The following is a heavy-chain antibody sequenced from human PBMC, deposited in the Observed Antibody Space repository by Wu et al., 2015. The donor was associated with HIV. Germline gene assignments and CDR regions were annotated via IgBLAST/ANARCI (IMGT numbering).Heavy chain of an antibody. CDR2: IVVGSGNT. V-gene: IGHV1-58*02. CDR3: ATNSQSSDWYDYYFDY. J-gene: IGHJ4*02. CDR1: GFTFTTST. D-gene: IGHD6-13*01. Sequence: VQSGAEVKKPGTSVKVSCKASGFTFTTSTIQWVRQSRGQRLERIGWIVVGSGNTNYAQEFQERVTITRAMSTSTAYMELTSLTSEDTAMYYCATNSQSSDWYDYYFDYWGQGTLVTVSS.